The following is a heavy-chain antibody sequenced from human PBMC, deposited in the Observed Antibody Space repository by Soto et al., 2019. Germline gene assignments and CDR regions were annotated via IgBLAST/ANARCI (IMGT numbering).Heavy chain of an antibody. CDR2: IYPGYSDT. J-gene: IGHJ6*02. V-gene: IGHV5-51*01. CDR1: GYSFTIYW. D-gene: IGHD3-22*01. CDR3: ARHGPRVYYDNSDYYYYCMDV. Sequence: GESLKISCKGSGYSFTIYWIGWVRQMPGKGLEWMGIIYPGYSDTRYSPSFQGKVTISADKSISTAYLQWSSLKASDTAMYYCARHGPRVYYDNSDYYYYCMDVWGQGTTVTVSS.